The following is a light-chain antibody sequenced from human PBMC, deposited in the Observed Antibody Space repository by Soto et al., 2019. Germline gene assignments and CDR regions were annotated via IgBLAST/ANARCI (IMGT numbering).Light chain of an antibody. Sequence: EIVLTQSPGTLSLSPGERATLSCRASQSVSSSYLAWYQQKPGQAPRRLIYGASSRATGIPDRFSGSGSGTDFTLTISRMEPEDFKMSYWQPYGSSSSYAFGQKTKMEIK. V-gene: IGKV3-20*01. J-gene: IGKJ2*01. CDR1: QSVSSSY. CDR3: QPYGSSSSYA. CDR2: GAS.